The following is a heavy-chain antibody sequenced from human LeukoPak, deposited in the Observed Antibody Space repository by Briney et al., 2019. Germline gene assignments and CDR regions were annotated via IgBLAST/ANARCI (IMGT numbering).Heavy chain of an antibody. CDR1: GGSFSGYY. Sequence: PSETLSLTCAVYGGSFSGYYWSWIRQPPGKGLEWIGEINHSGSTNYNPSLKSRVTISVDTSKNQFSLKLSSVTAADTAIYYCAREYSSSSYTDFWGRGILVTVSS. CDR2: INHSGST. J-gene: IGHJ4*02. CDR3: AREYSSSSYTDF. V-gene: IGHV4-34*01. D-gene: IGHD6-6*01.